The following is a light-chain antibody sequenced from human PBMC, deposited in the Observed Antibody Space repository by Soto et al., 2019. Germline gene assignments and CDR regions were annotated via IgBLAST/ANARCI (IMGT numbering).Light chain of an antibody. CDR1: QRITSY. Sequence: EVVLTQSPATLSLSPGERATLSCRASQRITSYLAWYQQRPGQAPRLLIYGASTRATDIPARFSGSGSGTEFTLTISSLQSEDFAIYYCQQYNNWPLTFGGGTKVDIK. CDR3: QQYNNWPLT. V-gene: IGKV3-15*01. J-gene: IGKJ4*01. CDR2: GAS.